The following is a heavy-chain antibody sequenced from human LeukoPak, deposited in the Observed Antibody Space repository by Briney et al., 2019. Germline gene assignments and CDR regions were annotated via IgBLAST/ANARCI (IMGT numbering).Heavy chain of an antibody. J-gene: IGHJ4*02. Sequence: SGSGANTYYADSVKGRFTISRDNSKNTLYLQVNSLRAEDTAVYYCAKAKSYYSNYDYWGQGTLVTVSS. CDR2: SGSGANT. D-gene: IGHD4-11*01. CDR3: AKAKSYYSNYDY. V-gene: IGHV3-23*01.